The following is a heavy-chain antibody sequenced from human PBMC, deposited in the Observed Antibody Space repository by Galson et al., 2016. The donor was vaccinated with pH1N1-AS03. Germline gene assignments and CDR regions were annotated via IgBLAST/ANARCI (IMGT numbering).Heavy chain of an antibody. J-gene: IGHJ6*02. Sequence: LSLPCTVSGGSVNGYYWTWIRQPPGKGLEWIVQIFYIGDTLYTPSLRVRVTMSVDTYKNQLSLRLSSVTAADTAVYYCGRHLRSSYSMDVWGQGTTVTVSS. CDR1: GGSVNGYY. D-gene: IGHD2-15*01. CDR3: GRHLRSSYSMDV. CDR2: IFYIGDT. V-gene: IGHV4-59*08.